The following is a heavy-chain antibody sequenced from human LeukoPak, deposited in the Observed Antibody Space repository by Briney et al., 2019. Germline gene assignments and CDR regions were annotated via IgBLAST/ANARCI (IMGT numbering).Heavy chain of an antibody. D-gene: IGHD2-15*01. CDR3: ARGPAYCSGGSCFPYYYYYYMDV. J-gene: IGHJ6*03. Sequence: ASVKVSCKASGGTFSSYAISWVRQAPGQGLEWMGRIIPIFGTANYAQKFQGRVTITTDESTSTAYMELSSRRSEDTAVYYCARGPAYCSGGSCFPYYYYYYMDVWGKGTTVTVSS. V-gene: IGHV1-69*05. CDR1: GGTFSSYA. CDR2: IIPIFGTA.